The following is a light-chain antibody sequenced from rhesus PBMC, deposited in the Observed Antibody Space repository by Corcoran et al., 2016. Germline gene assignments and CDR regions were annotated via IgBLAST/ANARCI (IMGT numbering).Light chain of an antibody. Sequence: EIVMTQSPATLSLSPGERVTLSCRASQSVSSSLAWCQQKPGQAPRLLIYGASNRATGIPDRFSGSGSGTDVTLTISSLEPEDFAVYDCQQHSNWPLLTFGGGTKVELK. J-gene: IGKJ4*01. CDR1: QSVSSS. CDR3: QQHSNWPLLT. V-gene: IGKV3-24*01. CDR2: GAS.